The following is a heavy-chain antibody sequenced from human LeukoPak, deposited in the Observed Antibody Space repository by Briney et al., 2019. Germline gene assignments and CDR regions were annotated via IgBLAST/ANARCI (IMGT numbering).Heavy chain of an antibody. Sequence: PSETLSLTCSVSGGSISSSYWSWIRQPPGKGLEWIGYIYYSGTTNYNPSLKSRVTISADTSKNQCSLKLSSVTAADTAVFYCAKHRNLYYFDHWGQGTLVTVSS. CDR2: IYYSGTT. CDR3: AKHRNLYYFDH. J-gene: IGHJ4*02. CDR1: GGSISSSY. V-gene: IGHV4-59*01. D-gene: IGHD1-14*01.